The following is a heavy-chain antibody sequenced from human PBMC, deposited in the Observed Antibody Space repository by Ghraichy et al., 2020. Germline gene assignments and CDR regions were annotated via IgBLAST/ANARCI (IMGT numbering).Heavy chain of an antibody. D-gene: IGHD5-18*01. CDR3: ARDSGWIRKGHYYYGMDV. J-gene: IGHJ6*02. V-gene: IGHV1-2*02. Sequence: ASVKVSCKASGYTFTGYYMHWVRQAPGQGLEWMGWINPNSGGTNYAQKFQGRVTMTRDTSISTAYMELSRLRSDDTAVYYCARDSGWIRKGHYYYGMDVWGQGTTVTVSS. CDR2: INPNSGGT. CDR1: GYTFTGYY.